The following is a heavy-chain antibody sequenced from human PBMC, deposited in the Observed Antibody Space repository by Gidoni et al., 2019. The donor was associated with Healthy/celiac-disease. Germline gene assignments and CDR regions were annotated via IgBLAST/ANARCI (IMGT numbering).Heavy chain of an antibody. Sequence: QVQLVQSGAEVKKPGASVKVSCKASGYTFTSYAMHWVRQAPGQRLEWMGWINAGNGNTKYSQKFQGRVTITRDTSASTAYMELSSLRSEDTAVYYCARSSSTYYYDSSGWYYFDYWGQVTLVTVSS. CDR2: INAGNGNT. V-gene: IGHV1-3*01. CDR1: GYTFTSYA. CDR3: ARSSSTYYYDSSGWYYFDY. D-gene: IGHD3-22*01. J-gene: IGHJ4*02.